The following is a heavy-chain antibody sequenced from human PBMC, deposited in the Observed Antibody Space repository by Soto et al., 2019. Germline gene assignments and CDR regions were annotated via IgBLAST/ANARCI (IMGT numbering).Heavy chain of an antibody. V-gene: IGHV3-66*01. Sequence: GGSLRLSCAASGFTVSSNYMSWVRQAPGKGLEWVSIIYSSGSTYYADSVKGRFTISRDNSKNTLHLQMNSLRVEDTAMYYCARAGYTNYGPRYFDYWGQGTLVTVSS. CDR1: GFTVSSNY. CDR2: IYSSGST. CDR3: ARAGYTNYGPRYFDY. D-gene: IGHD4-4*01. J-gene: IGHJ4*02.